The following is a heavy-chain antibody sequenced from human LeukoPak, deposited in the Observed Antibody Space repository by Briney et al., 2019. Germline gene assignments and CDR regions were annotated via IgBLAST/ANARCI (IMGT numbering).Heavy chain of an antibody. Sequence: ASVKVSCKASGYTFTGYYMHWLRQAPGQGLEWMGWINPNSGGTNYAQKFQGRVTMTRDTSISTAYMELSRLRSDDTAVYYCAREVAAGTNWFDPWGQGTLVTVSS. CDR2: INPNSGGT. V-gene: IGHV1-2*02. J-gene: IGHJ5*02. CDR1: GYTFTGYY. D-gene: IGHD6-13*01. CDR3: AREVAAGTNWFDP.